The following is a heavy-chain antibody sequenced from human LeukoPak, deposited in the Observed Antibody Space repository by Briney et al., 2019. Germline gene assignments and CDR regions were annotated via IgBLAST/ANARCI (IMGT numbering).Heavy chain of an antibody. Sequence: ASVKVSRKASGYTFTRYYMHWVRQAPGQGLEWMGWINPNRGGTNYAQKFQGRVTMTSETPISTAYMELSRLRSDDTAVYYCARDDIVGATLFDYWGQGTLVTVSS. CDR2: INPNRGGT. D-gene: IGHD1-26*01. V-gene: IGHV1-2*02. CDR1: GYTFTRYY. J-gene: IGHJ4*02. CDR3: ARDDIVGATLFDY.